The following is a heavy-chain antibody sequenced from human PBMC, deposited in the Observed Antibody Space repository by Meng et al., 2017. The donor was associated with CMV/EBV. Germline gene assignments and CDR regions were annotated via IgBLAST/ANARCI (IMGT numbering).Heavy chain of an antibody. CDR1: GFTFSSYS. V-gene: IGHV3-48*04. J-gene: IGHJ5*02. Sequence: GESLKISCAASGFTFSSYSMSWIRQAPGKGLEWVSYISSSGSTIYYADSVKGRFTISRDNAKNSLYLQMNSLRAEDTAVYYCARGSKDAFGLRWNWFDPWGQGTLVTVSS. CDR2: ISSSGSTI. CDR3: ARGSKDAFGLRWNWFDP. D-gene: IGHD4-23*01.